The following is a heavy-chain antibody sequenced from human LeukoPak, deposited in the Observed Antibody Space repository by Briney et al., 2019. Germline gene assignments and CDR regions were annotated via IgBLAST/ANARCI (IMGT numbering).Heavy chain of an antibody. V-gene: IGHV1-46*01. CDR1: GYTFTSHY. J-gene: IGHJ4*02. Sequence: ASVTVSCTASGYTFTSHYMHWVRQAPGQGLEWMGIINSSGDYTSYAQKFQGRVTMTRDTSTSTLYMELSGLRSEDTAVYYCARESDPYYFDYWGQGTLVTVSS. CDR3: ARESDPYYFDY. CDR2: INSSGDYT.